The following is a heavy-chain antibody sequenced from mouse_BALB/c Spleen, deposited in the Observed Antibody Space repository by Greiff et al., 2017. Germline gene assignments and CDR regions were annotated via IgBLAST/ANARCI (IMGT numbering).Heavy chain of an antibody. CDR2: ISSGSSTI. J-gene: IGHJ4*01. CDR1: GFTFSSFG. Sequence: EVQGVESGGGLVQPGGSRKLSCAASGFTFSSFGMHWVRQAPEKGLEWVAYISSGSSTIYYADTVKGRFTISRDNPKNTLFLQMTSLRSEDTAMYYCARRDYYGSSYYAMDYWGQGTSVTVSS. V-gene: IGHV5-17*02. D-gene: IGHD1-1*01. CDR3: ARRDYYGSSYYAMDY.